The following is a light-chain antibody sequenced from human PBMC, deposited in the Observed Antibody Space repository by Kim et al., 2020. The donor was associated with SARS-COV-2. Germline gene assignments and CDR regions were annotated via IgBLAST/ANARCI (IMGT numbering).Light chain of an antibody. Sequence: APVGDSVTITCRASQCISSYLAWYQQKPGKAPKLLIYVASTLQSGVPSRFSGSGSGTEFTLRISSLQPEDFATYYCQQHNSYPRTFGQGTKVDIK. CDR1: QCISSY. J-gene: IGKJ1*01. V-gene: IGKV1-9*01. CDR3: QQHNSYPRT. CDR2: VAS.